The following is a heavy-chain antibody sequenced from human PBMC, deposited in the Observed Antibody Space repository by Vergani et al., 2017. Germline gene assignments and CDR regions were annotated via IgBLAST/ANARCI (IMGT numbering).Heavy chain of an antibody. D-gene: IGHD3-3*01. Sequence: QVHLQESGPGLVKPSETLSLTCSVSNYSIGRDYFWCWFLQPPGKGLEWIGSIYHSGSTYYNPSLKSRVTISVDTSKNQFSLKLSSVTAADTAVYYCARLRDFWSGYYTGSDAFDIWGQGTMVTVSS. CDR1: NYSIGRDYF. CDR3: ARLRDFWSGYYTGSDAFDI. V-gene: IGHV4-38-2*02. CDR2: IYHSGST. J-gene: IGHJ3*02.